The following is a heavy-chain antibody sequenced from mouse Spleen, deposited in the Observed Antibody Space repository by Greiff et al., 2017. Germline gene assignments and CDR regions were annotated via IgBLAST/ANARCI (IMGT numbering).Heavy chain of an antibody. CDR2: IDPSDSET. D-gene: IGHD1-1*01. Sequence: VQLQQSGAELVRPGSSVKLSCKASGYTFTSYWMHWVKQRPIQGLEWIGNIDPSDSETHYNQKFKDKATLTVDKSSSTAYMQLSSLTSEDSAVYYCARGANYYDYWGQGTTLTVSS. CDR3: ARGANYYDY. J-gene: IGHJ2*01. V-gene: IGHV1-52*01. CDR1: GYTFTSYW.